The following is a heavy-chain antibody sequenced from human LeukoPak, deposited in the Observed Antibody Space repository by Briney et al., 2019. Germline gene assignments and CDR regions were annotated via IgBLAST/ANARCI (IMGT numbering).Heavy chain of an antibody. D-gene: IGHD1-26*01. CDR3: ARDRSGGSYSDYFDY. V-gene: IGHV1-69*01. CDR2: IIPIFGTA. J-gene: IGHJ4*02. CDR1: GYSFTNYW. Sequence: KISCKGSGYSFTNYWISWVRQAPGQGLEWMGGIIPIFGTANYAQNFQGRVTITADESTSTAYMELSSLRSEDTAVYYCARDRSGGSYSDYFDYWGQGTLVTVSS.